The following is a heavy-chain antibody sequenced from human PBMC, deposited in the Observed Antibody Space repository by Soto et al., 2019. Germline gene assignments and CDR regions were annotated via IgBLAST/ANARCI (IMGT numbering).Heavy chain of an antibody. CDR2: IYYSGST. Sequence: SETLSLTCSVSGGSIISSIYYLGWIRQPPGKGLEWIGSIYYSGSTYYNPSLKSRVTISVDTSKNQFSLKLSSVTAADTAVYYCARTYYYDSSGYPLDYWGQGTLVTLSS. D-gene: IGHD3-22*01. V-gene: IGHV4-39*01. CDR1: GGSIISSIYY. CDR3: ARTYYYDSSGYPLDY. J-gene: IGHJ4*02.